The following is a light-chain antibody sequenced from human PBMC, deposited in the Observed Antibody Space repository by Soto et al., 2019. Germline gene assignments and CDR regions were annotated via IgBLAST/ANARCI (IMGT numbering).Light chain of an antibody. Sequence: QSALTQPTSASGSPGQSVTISCTGTSSDIGGYNYVSWYQHHPGKAPKLMIYEVTERPSGVPDRFSGSKSGNTASLTVSGLQAEDEADYYCSSYAGRNNLVFGGGTKLTVL. V-gene: IGLV2-8*01. CDR2: EVT. CDR3: SSYAGRNNLV. J-gene: IGLJ2*01. CDR1: SSDIGGYNY.